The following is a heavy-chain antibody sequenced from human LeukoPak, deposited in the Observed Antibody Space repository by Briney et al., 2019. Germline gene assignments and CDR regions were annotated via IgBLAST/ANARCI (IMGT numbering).Heavy chain of an antibody. CDR2: ISYDGSNK. V-gene: IGHV3-30*14. D-gene: IGHD3-10*01. CDR1: GFTFSSYA. CDR3: ASLTYYYGSGSYQSLAFDI. Sequence: GRSLRLSCAASGFTFSSYAMHWVRQAPGKGLEWVAVISYDGSNKYYADSVKGRFTTSRDNSKNTLYLQMNSLRAEDTAVYYCASLTYYYGSGSYQSLAFDIWGQGTMVTVSS. J-gene: IGHJ3*02.